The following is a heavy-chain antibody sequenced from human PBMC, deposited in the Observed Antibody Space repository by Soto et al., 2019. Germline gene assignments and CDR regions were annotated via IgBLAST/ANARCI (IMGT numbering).Heavy chain of an antibody. CDR2: LYSGGTT. Sequence: EVRLVESGGGSVQPGGSLRLSCAASGFTVSDNYIVWVRQAPGKGLEWLSLLYSGGTTYYADSVKGRFSISRDNSKNTLYLQMNSLRAENTAVYYCARDLRGEAARTLHYYGMDVWGQGTTVIVSS. V-gene: IGHV3-66*01. CDR3: ARDLRGEAARTLHYYGMDV. CDR1: GFTVSDNY. J-gene: IGHJ6*02. D-gene: IGHD6-6*01.